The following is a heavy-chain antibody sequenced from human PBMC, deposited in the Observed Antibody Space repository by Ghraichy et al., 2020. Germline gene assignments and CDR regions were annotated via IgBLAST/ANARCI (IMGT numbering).Heavy chain of an antibody. V-gene: IGHV4-4*07. Sequence: ESLNISCTVSGGSISSYYWSWIRQPAGKGLEWIGRIYTSGSTNYNPSLKSRVTMSVDTSKNQFSLKLSSVTAADTAVYYCARGSSSSWYGYYFDYWGQGTLVTVSS. CDR1: GGSISSYY. D-gene: IGHD6-13*01. J-gene: IGHJ4*02. CDR3: ARGSSSSWYGYYFDY. CDR2: IYTSGST.